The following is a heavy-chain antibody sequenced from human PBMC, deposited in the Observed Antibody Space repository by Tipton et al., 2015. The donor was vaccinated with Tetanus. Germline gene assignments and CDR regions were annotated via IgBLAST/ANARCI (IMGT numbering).Heavy chain of an antibody. D-gene: IGHD4-17*01. CDR3: ARGGRYDYGVQGWFDP. CDR2: IYYSGST. CDR1: GGSISSYY. J-gene: IGHJ5*02. V-gene: IGHV4-59*01. Sequence: TLSLTCTVSGGSISSYYWGWIRQPPGKGLEWIGYIYYSGSTNYNPSLKSRVTISVDTSKNQFSLKLSSVTAADTAVYYCARGGRYDYGVQGWFDPWGQGTLVTVSS.